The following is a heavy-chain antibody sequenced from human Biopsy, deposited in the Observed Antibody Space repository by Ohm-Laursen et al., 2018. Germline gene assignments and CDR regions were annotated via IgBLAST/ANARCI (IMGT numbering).Heavy chain of an antibody. J-gene: IGHJ4*02. D-gene: IGHD1-1*01. V-gene: IGHV1-24*01. CDR2: FAPENGKT. CDR1: GYTLTALS. Sequence: ASVNVSCKISGYTLTALSMHWVRQAPGRGLEWMGGFAPENGKTIYAQKFQGRITMTEDTSTDTAYMELSSLRSEDTAVYYCAADINVWNVNYWGQGTQVTVSS. CDR3: AADINVWNVNY.